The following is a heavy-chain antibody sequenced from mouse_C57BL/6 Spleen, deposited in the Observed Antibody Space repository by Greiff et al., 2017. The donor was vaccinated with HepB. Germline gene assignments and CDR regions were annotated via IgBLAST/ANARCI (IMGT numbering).Heavy chain of an antibody. CDR1: GYTFTDYY. Sequence: EVQLQQSGPELVKPGASVKISCKASGYTFTDYYMNWVKQSHGKSLEWIGDINPNNGGTSYNQKFKGKATLTVDKSSSTAYMELRSLTSEDSAVYYCSNYVTDYAMDYWGQGTSVTVSS. D-gene: IGHD2-5*01. V-gene: IGHV1-26*01. J-gene: IGHJ4*01. CDR3: SNYVTDYAMDY. CDR2: INPNNGGT.